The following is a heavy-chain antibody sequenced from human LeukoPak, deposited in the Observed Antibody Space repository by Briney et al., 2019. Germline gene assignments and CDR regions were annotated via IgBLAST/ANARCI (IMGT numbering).Heavy chain of an antibody. Sequence: SETLSLTCAVYGGSFSGYYWSWIRQPPGKGLEWIGEINHSGSTNYNPSLKGRVTISVDTSKNQFSLKLSTVTAADTAVYYCERSKDCSGGSCYYFDYWGQGTLVTVSS. CDR3: ERSKDCSGGSCYYFDY. CDR2: INHSGST. V-gene: IGHV4-34*01. CDR1: GGSFSGYY. J-gene: IGHJ4*02. D-gene: IGHD2-15*01.